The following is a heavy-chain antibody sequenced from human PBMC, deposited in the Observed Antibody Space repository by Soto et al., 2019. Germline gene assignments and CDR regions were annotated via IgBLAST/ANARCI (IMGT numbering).Heavy chain of an antibody. CDR2: ISPYSGKT. V-gene: IGHV1-18*01. D-gene: IGHD3-16*01. J-gene: IGHJ6*02. CDR1: GYIFVNYG. Sequence: QVQLVQSGDEVRKPGSSVKVSCKASGYIFVNYGIAWVRQAPGQGLQWMGWISPYSGKTHYASKVQGRPTMTTDTSTSTAYMDLGRLTSDDTAVYYCAMVDNYVTPTPQDVWGQGTTVTVSS. CDR3: AMVDNYVTPTPQDV.